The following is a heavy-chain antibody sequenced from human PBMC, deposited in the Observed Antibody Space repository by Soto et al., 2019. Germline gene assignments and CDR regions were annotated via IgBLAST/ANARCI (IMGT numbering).Heavy chain of an antibody. CDR1: GFTFSDYY. CDR3: ARGEEWLGDFDW. CDR2: ISGSSSTI. Sequence: QVQLVESGGALVKPEGSLRLSCAASGFTFSDYYMSWIRQAPGKGLEWVACISGSSSTIYYADSVKGRFTISRDNAKSSLYRQMNSLSAEDTAVYYCARGEEWLGDFDWWGQGTLVTVSS. J-gene: IGHJ4*02. V-gene: IGHV3-11*01. D-gene: IGHD6-19*01.